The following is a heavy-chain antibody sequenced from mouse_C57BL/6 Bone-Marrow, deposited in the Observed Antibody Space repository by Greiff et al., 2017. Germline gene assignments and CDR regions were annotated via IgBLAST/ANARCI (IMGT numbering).Heavy chain of an antibody. CDR3: AKARVYINYDYYAMDY. V-gene: IGHV1-85*01. Sequence: QVQLQQSGPELVKPGASVKLSCKASGYTFTSYDINWVKQRPGQGLEWIGWIYPRDGSTKYNEKFKGKATLTVDTSSSTAYMELHSLTSEDSAVYFCAKARVYINYDYYAMDYWGQGTSVTVSS. CDR1: GYTFTSYD. CDR2: IYPRDGST. J-gene: IGHJ4*01. D-gene: IGHD2-5*01.